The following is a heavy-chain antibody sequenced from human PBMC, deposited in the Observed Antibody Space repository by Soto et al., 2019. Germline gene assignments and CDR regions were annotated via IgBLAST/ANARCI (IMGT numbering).Heavy chain of an antibody. D-gene: IGHD3-10*01. J-gene: IGHJ4*02. CDR1: GFTFSSYA. CDR2: ISYDGSNK. Sequence: GGSLRLSCAASGFTFSSYAMHWVRQAPGKGLEWVAVISYDGSNKYYADSVKGRFTISRDNSKNTLYLQMNSLRAEDTAVYYCAREWRAEWGVTQLDYWGQGTLVTVSS. V-gene: IGHV3-30-3*01. CDR3: AREWRAEWGVTQLDY.